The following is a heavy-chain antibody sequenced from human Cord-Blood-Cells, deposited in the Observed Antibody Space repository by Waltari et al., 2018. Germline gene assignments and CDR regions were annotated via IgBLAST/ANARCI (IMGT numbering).Heavy chain of an antibody. V-gene: IGHV4-34*01. CDR2: INHSGST. D-gene: IGHD6-13*01. Sequence: QVQLQQWGAGLLKPSETLSLTCAVYGGSFSGYYWSWIRQPPGKGLEWIGEINHSGSTNYNPSLKSRVTISVDTSKNQFSLKLSSVTAADTAVYYCASRDRIAAAGTHYWGQGTLVTVSS. J-gene: IGHJ4*02. CDR3: ASRDRIAAAGTHY. CDR1: GGSFSGYY.